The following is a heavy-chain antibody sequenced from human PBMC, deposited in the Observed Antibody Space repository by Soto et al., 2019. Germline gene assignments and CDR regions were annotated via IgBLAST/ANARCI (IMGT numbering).Heavy chain of an antibody. CDR1: GGSISSGGYY. Sequence: PSETLSLTCTVSGGSISSGGYYWSWIRQHPGKGLEWIGYIYYSGSTYYNPSLKSRVTISVDTSKNQFSLKLSSVTAADTAVYYCARVEMATIRFDYWGQGTLVTVSS. D-gene: IGHD5-12*01. V-gene: IGHV4-31*03. CDR3: ARVEMATIRFDY. CDR2: IYYSGST. J-gene: IGHJ4*02.